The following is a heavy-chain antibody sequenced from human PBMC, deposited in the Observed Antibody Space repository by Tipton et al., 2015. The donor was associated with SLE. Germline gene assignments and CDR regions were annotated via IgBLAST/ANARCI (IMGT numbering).Heavy chain of an antibody. CDR1: GGSFSGYY. CDR3: ARLASGYHWD. Sequence: TLSLTCAVYGGSFSGYYWSWIRQPPGKGLEWIGEINHSGGTNYNPSLKTRVTISVDTSKNQFSLKLRSVTAADTAVYYCARLASGYHWDWGQGTLVTVSS. J-gene: IGHJ4*02. V-gene: IGHV4-34*01. CDR2: INHSGGT. D-gene: IGHD5-12*01.